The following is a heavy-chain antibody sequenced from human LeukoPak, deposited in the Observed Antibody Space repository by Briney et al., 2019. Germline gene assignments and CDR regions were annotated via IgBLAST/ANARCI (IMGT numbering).Heavy chain of an antibody. Sequence: PSQTLSLTCAVSGGSISSGGYSWSWIRQPPGKGLEWIGYIYHSGSTYYNPSLKSRVTISVDRSKNQSSLKLSSVTAADTAVYYCARDCSGGSCYDYWGQGTLVTVSS. CDR1: GGSISSGGYS. D-gene: IGHD2-15*01. J-gene: IGHJ4*02. CDR3: ARDCSGGSCYDY. CDR2: IYHSGST. V-gene: IGHV4-30-2*01.